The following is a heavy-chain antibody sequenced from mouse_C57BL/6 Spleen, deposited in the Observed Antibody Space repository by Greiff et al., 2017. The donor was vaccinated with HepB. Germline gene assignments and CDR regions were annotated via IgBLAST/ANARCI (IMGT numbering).Heavy chain of an antibody. CDR2: INPNNGGT. D-gene: IGHD1-1*01. V-gene: IGHV1-26*01. J-gene: IGHJ2*01. Sequence: VQLKQSGPELVKPGASVKISCKASGYTFTDYYMNWVKQSHGKSLEWIGDINPNNGGTSYNQKFKGKATLTVDKSSSTAYMELRSLTSEDSAVYYCARSPRYYGSSYEDYWGQGTTLTVSS. CDR1: GYTFTDYY. CDR3: ARSPRYYGSSYEDY.